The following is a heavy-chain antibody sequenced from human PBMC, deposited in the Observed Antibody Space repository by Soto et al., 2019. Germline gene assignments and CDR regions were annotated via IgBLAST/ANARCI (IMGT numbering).Heavy chain of an antibody. J-gene: IGHJ3*02. CDR1: GFTFSDYY. CDR3: AKDRRYSSGWPRNDAFDI. CDR2: ISGSGGST. V-gene: IGHV3-23*04. D-gene: IGHD6-19*01. Sequence: VQLVESGGGLVKPGGSLRLSCAASGFTFSDYYMSWVRQAPGKGLEWVSAISGSGGSTYYADSVKGRFTISRDNSKNTLYLQMNSLRAEDTAVYYCAKDRRYSSGWPRNDAFDIWGQGTMVTVSS.